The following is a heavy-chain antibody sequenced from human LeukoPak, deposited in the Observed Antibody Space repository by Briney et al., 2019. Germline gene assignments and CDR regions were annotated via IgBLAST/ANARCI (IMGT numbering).Heavy chain of an antibody. V-gene: IGHV4-59*08. Sequence: TLSLTCTVSGGSISSYYWSWIRQPPGKGLEWIGYIYYSGCTNYNPSLKSRVTISVDTSENQFSLKLTSVSAADTAVYYCAKYVSTGWFDPWGQGTLVTVSS. CDR2: IYYSGCT. CDR1: GGSISSYY. D-gene: IGHD5/OR15-5a*01. J-gene: IGHJ5*02. CDR3: AKYVSTGWFDP.